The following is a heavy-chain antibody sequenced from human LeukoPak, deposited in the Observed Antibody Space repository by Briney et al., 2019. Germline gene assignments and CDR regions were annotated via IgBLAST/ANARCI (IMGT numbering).Heavy chain of an antibody. J-gene: IGHJ5*02. CDR2: IYYSGST. CDR3: ARRGGNVLLWFGETEDNWFDP. Sequence: ASETRSLTCTVSGGSISSSSYYWGWIRQPPGRGLEWIGSIYYSGSTYYNPSLKSRVTISVDTSKNQFSLKLSSVTAADTAVYYCARRGGNVLLWFGETEDNWFDPWGQGTLVTVSS. V-gene: IGHV4-39*01. D-gene: IGHD3-10*01. CDR1: GGSISSSSYY.